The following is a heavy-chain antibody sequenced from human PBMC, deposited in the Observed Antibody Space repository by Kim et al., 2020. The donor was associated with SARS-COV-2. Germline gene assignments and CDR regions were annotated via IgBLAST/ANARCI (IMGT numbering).Heavy chain of an antibody. V-gene: IGHV4-39*01. J-gene: IGHJ6*02. CDR3: ARHVSSGWSYYYGMDV. D-gene: IGHD6-19*01. Sequence: ETLSLTCTVSGGSISSNGCYWGWIRQPPGKGLEWIGSIYYSGSTYYNPSLKSRVTISVDTSKNHFSLKLTSLTAADTAVYYCARHVSSGWSYYYGMDVWGQGTTVTVSS. CDR1: GGSISSNGCY. CDR2: IYYSGST.